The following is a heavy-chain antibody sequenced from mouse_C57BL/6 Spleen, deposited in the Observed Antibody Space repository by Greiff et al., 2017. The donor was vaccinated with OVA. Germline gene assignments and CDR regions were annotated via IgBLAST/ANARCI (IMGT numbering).Heavy chain of an antibody. J-gene: IGHJ2*01. CDR3: ARGAYGSSYHY. CDR1: GYSITSGYY. Sequence: DVQLQESGPGLVKPSQSLSLTCSVTGYSITSGYYWNWIRQFPGNKLEWMGYISYDGSNNYNPSLKNRISITRDTSKNQFFLKLNSVTTEDTATYYCARGAYGSSYHYWGQGTTLTVSS. CDR2: ISYDGSN. D-gene: IGHD1-1*01. V-gene: IGHV3-6*01.